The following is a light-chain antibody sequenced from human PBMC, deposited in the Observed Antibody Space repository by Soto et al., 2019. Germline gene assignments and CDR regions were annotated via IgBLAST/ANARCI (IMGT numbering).Light chain of an antibody. CDR3: QQYNGYSPWT. Sequence: DIRMTQSPSTLSASVGDRVTITCRASQSISKFLAWYQQKPGRAPKLVIYDASNLAGGALSRFSGSGSGTEFTLAISSLQPDDFATYYCQQYNGYSPWTFGQGTKV. V-gene: IGKV1-5*01. CDR2: DAS. CDR1: QSISKF. J-gene: IGKJ1*01.